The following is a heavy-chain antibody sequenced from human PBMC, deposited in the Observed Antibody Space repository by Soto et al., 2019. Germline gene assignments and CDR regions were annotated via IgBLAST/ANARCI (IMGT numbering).Heavy chain of an antibody. CDR3: ATSYGSGYRAFDF. CDR1: GDTFNFYS. CDR2: VNPILSMS. Sequence: QVQLVQSGAEVMRPGSSVKVSCKASGDTFNFYSINWVRQAPGLGLEWMGRVNPILSMSNYAQRFQGRVTMTADKSTSTAYMELSGLRSEDTAIYYCATSYGSGYRAFDFWGQGALVTVSS. J-gene: IGHJ4*02. D-gene: IGHD3-10*01. V-gene: IGHV1-69*04.